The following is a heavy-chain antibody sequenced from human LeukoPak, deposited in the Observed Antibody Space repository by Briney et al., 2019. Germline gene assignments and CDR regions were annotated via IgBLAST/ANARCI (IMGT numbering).Heavy chain of an antibody. CDR2: IYYSGNT. Sequence: SETLSLTCTVSGGSTSNYYWSWIRQPPGRGLEWIGYIYYSGNTNCNPSLKSRVTISVDTSNNQFSLNLSSVTAADTAVYYCARGPPRYYFDYCGQGTLVTVSS. V-gene: IGHV4-59*01. J-gene: IGHJ4*02. CDR3: ARGPPRYYFDY. CDR1: GGSTSNYY.